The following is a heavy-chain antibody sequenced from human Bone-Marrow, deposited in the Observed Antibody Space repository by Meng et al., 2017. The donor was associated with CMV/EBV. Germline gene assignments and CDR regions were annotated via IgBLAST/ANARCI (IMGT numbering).Heavy chain of an antibody. Sequence: GSLRLSCTVSGGSVSSGSYYWSWIRQPPGKGLEWIGYIYYSGSTNYNPSLKSRVTISVDTSKNQFSLKLSPVTAADTAVYYCAREVYYYDSSGYVDWGQGTLVTVSS. CDR1: GGSVSSGSYY. CDR2: IYYSGST. D-gene: IGHD3-22*01. J-gene: IGHJ4*02. CDR3: AREVYYYDSSGYVD. V-gene: IGHV4-61*01.